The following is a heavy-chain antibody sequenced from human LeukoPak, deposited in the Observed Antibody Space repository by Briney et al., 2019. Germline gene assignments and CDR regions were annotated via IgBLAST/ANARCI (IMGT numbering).Heavy chain of an antibody. CDR3: TRGPGWYNHDASDI. D-gene: IGHD1-1*01. CDR1: GFTFGDYA. CDR2: IRSKAYGGTT. V-gene: IGHV3-49*03. J-gene: IGHJ3*02. Sequence: GGSLRLSCTASGFTFGDYAMSWFRQAPGKGLEWVGFIRSKAYGGTTEYAASVKGRFTISRDDSKSIAYLQMNSLKTEDTAVYYCTRGPGWYNHDASDIWGQGTMVTVSS.